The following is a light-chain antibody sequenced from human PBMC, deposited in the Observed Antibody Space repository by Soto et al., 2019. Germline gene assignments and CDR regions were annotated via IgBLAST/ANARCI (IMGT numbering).Light chain of an antibody. Sequence: QSVLTQPASVSGSPGQSITIACTGTNRDVGSYNLVSWYQQRPGEAPKLIISEVRNRPSGISYRFTGSKSGNTASLTISGLQAEDEADYYCSSYTSNNFYVFGTGTKLTVL. CDR2: EVR. CDR1: NRDVGSYNL. J-gene: IGLJ1*01. V-gene: IGLV2-14*01. CDR3: SSYTSNNFYV.